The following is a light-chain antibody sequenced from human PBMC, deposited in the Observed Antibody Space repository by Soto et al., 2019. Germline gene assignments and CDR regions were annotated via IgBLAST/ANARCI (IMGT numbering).Light chain of an antibody. CDR1: QSVSNN. Sequence: EIVMTQSPSTLSLSPFEISTLSCIAIQSVSNNLAWYQQKPGQAPRLLIYGASTRATGIPARFSGSGSGTEFTLTISSLQSEDFAVYYCQQYNNWPPITFGQGTRLEIK. CDR3: QQYNNWPPIT. J-gene: IGKJ5*01. V-gene: IGKV3-15*01. CDR2: GAS.